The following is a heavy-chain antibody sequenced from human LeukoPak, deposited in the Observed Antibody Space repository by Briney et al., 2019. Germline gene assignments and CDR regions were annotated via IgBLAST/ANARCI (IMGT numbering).Heavy chain of an antibody. CDR1: GGSISSYY. V-gene: IGHV4-59*04. Sequence: SETLSLTCTVSGGSISSYYWSWIRQPPGKGLEWIGSIYHSGSTYYNPSLKSRVTISVDTSKNQFSLKLSSVTAADTAVYYCAGGPTDSGSYNWFDPWGQGTLVTVSS. J-gene: IGHJ5*02. D-gene: IGHD1-26*01. CDR3: AGGPTDSGSYNWFDP. CDR2: IYHSGST.